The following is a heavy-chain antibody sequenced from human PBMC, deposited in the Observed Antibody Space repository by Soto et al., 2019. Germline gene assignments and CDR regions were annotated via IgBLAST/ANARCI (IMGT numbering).Heavy chain of an antibody. CDR1: GGSISSGGYY. CDR3: ARSGYSYGFSLGMDV. V-gene: IGHV4-31*03. J-gene: IGHJ6*02. D-gene: IGHD5-18*01. CDR2: IYYSGST. Sequence: QVQLQESGPGLVKPSQTLSLTCTVSGGSISSGGYYWSWIRQHPGKGLEWIGYIYYSGSTYYNPSLNGRVTISVDTSKNQFSLKLSSWTAADTAVYYCARSGYSYGFSLGMDVWGQGTTVTVSS.